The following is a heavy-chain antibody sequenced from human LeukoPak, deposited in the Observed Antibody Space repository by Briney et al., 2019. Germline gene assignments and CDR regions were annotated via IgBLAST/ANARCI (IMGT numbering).Heavy chain of an antibody. CDR3: ARETTSYNLDY. J-gene: IGHJ4*02. D-gene: IGHD1-1*01. CDR1: GFTFSTYS. V-gene: IGHV3-21*01. Sequence: TGGSLRLSCAASGFTFSTYSINWVRQAPGKGLEWVSFISSGSNYIYYADSVKGRFTISRDNAKNSLYLQMNSLRAEDTAVYYCARETTSYNLDYWGQGTLVTVSS. CDR2: ISSGSNYI.